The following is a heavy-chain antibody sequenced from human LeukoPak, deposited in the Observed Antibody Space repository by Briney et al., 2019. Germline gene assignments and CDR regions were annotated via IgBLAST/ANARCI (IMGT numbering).Heavy chain of an antibody. J-gene: IGHJ4*02. D-gene: IGHD6-13*01. CDR3: AKAPYYSSSWYFFDY. V-gene: IGHV3-23*01. CDR1: GFTFGSYA. Sequence: GGSLRLSCAASGFTFGSYAMSWVRQAPGKGLGWVSGISGNGGYTYYADSVKGRFTISRDNSKNTLYLQMNSLRAEDTAVYYCAKAPYYSSSWYFFDYWGQGTLVTVSS. CDR2: ISGNGGYT.